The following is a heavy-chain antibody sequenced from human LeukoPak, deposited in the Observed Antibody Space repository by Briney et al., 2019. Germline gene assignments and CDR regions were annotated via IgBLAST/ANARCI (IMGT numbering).Heavy chain of an antibody. D-gene: IGHD3-16*02. J-gene: IGHJ5*02. V-gene: IGHV3-23*01. CDR2: IAGDGSST. Sequence: GGSLRLSCAASGFTFRGYAMTWVRQAPGKGLEWVSGIAGDGSSTYYADSVKGRFTISRDNSKNTLYLQMNSLRAEDTAVYYCAKGAWGFGMITFGGVIVSGNWFDPWGQGTLVTVSS. CDR1: GFTFRGYA. CDR3: AKGAWGFGMITFGGVIVSGNWFDP.